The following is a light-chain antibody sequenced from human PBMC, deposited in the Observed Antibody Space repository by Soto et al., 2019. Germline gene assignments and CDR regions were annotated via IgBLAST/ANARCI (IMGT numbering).Light chain of an antibody. J-gene: IGLJ1*01. CDR2: GNS. V-gene: IGLV1-40*01. Sequence: QYVLTQPPSVSGAPGQRVTISCTGSSSNIGAGYDVHWYQQLPGTAPKLLIYGNSNRPSGVPDRFSGSKSGTSASLAITGLQAEDEADYYCQSYDSSLRYVFGTGTKLTVL. CDR1: SSNIGAGYD. CDR3: QSYDSSLRYV.